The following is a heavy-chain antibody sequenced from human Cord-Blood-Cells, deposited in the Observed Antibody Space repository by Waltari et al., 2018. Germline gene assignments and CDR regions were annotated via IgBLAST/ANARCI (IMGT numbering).Heavy chain of an antibody. J-gene: IGHJ5*02. V-gene: IGHV1-2*02. CDR3: ARDYRNWFDP. CDR2: INPKSGGT. Sequence: QVPLVQSGAEVKKPGASVQVSCTAAGYTFTGYSMHWVRQAPGQGLEWMGGINPKSGGTNYAQKFQGRVTMTRDTSISTAYMELSRLRSDDTAVYYCARDYRNWFDPWGQGTLVTVSS. CDR1: GYTFTGYS.